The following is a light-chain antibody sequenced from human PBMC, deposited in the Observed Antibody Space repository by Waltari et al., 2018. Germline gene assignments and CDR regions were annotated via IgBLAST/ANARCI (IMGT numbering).Light chain of an antibody. V-gene: IGLV2-8*01. CDR2: EVN. J-gene: IGLJ1*01. CDR1: RSDVGVFSY. CDR3: ASYAGTSNYV. Sequence: QSALTQPPSASGSPGQSVTITCTGTRSDVGVFSYVSWYRQLPGKATQVLIYEVNQRPSGVPNRFSGSKSGNTAFLTVSGLQAEDEGEYYCASYAGTSNYVFGTGTKVTVL.